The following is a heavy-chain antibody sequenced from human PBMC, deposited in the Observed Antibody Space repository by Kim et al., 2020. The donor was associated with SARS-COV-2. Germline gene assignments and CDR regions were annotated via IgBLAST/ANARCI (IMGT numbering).Heavy chain of an antibody. V-gene: IGHV4-59*08. Sequence: SETLSLTCTVSGGSISSYYWSWIRQPPGKGLEWIGYIYYSGSTNYNPSLKSRVTISVDTSKNQFSLKLSSVTAADTAVYYCARTVTRDMVWFDPWGQGTLVTVSS. CDR2: IYYSGST. CDR3: ARTVTRDMVWFDP. CDR1: GGSISSYY. D-gene: IGHD4-4*01. J-gene: IGHJ5*02.